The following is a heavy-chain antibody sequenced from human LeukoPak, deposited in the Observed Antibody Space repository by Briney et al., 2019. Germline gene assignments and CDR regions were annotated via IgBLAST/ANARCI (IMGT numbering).Heavy chain of an antibody. CDR2: INPSGGST. V-gene: IGHV1-46*01. CDR1: GYTFTSYY. CDR3: ASSGYSVSGGGAYYFDY. D-gene: IGHD6-13*01. Sequence: ASVKVSCKASGYTFTSYYMHWVRQAPGQGLEWMGIINPSGGSTSYAQKFQGRVTMTRDTSTSTVYMELSSLRSEDTAVYYCASSGYSVSGGGAYYFDYCGQTTLVTVSS. J-gene: IGHJ4*02.